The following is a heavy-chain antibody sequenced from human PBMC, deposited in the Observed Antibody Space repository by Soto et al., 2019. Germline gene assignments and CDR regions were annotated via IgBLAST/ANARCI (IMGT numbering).Heavy chain of an antibody. J-gene: IGHJ4*02. CDR2: ITHTATNA. D-gene: IGHD2-21*02. CDR3: ARARGNDWYSDY. Sequence: EVQLVESGGGLVRPGGSLRLSCTASGFSFSDYSFNWVRQAPGKGLEWVSSITHTATNAYYADSVKGRFTISKDRADNSLILQMTSLRAEDTAVYHCARARGNDWYSDYWGQGTLVTVSS. CDR1: GFSFSDYS. V-gene: IGHV3-21*02.